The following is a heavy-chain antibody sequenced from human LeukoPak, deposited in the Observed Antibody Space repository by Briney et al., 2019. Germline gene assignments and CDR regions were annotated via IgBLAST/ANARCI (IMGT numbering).Heavy chain of an antibody. Sequence: GGSLRLSCAVSGFNFMWMSWVRLAPGKGLEWVANINEDGTGKYYVDSVKGRFTLSRDTAENSLYLQMNSLRAEDTGIYYCARAGSHRNSGYDYWGQGTLVTVSS. D-gene: IGHD5-12*01. CDR1: GFNFMW. V-gene: IGHV3-7*01. CDR2: INEDGTGK. CDR3: ARAGSHRNSGYDY. J-gene: IGHJ4*02.